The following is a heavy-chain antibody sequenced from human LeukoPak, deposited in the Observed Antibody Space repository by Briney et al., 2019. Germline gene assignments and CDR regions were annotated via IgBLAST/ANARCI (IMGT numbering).Heavy chain of an antibody. Sequence: ASVKVSCKASGGTFNNYTISWVRQAPGQGLEWMGWLNPQTGDTHFAQKFQGRVTFTRDTSISTAYMAMSRLRSDDTAVFYCARGSRYHDWLSPLDSWGQGTLVTVSS. CDR3: ARGSRYHDWLSPLDS. CDR1: GGTFNNYT. D-gene: IGHD3-9*01. V-gene: IGHV1-2*02. CDR2: LNPQTGDT. J-gene: IGHJ4*02.